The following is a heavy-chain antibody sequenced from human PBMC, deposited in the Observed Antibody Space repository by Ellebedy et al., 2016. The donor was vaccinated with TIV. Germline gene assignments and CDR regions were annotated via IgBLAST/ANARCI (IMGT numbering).Heavy chain of an antibody. CDR1: GYTFTSHY. CDR2: INPSGGST. J-gene: IGHJ4*02. CDR3: AKDLTGYSSSSIDY. Sequence: ASVKVSCXASGYTFTSHYMHWVRQAPGQGLEWMGIINPSGGSTSYAQKFQGRVTMTRDTSTSTVYMELSSLRAEDTAVYSCAKDLTGYSSSSIDYWGQGALVTVSS. V-gene: IGHV1-46*01. D-gene: IGHD6-13*01.